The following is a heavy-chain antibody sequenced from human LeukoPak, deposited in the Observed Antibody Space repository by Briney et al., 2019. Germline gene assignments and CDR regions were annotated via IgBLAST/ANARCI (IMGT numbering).Heavy chain of an antibody. CDR2: ISGPGTST. D-gene: IGHD1-26*01. CDR3: AKDYSDSRVGDVFFEY. V-gene: IGHV3-23*01. J-gene: IGHJ4*02. Sequence: GGSLRLSCAASGFTFSNYAVSWVRQAPGKGLDWVSVISGPGTSTSYGNSVKGRFTISRDNSKNTVFLQMNSLRAEDTAVYYCAKDYSDSRVGDVFFEYWGQGTLVTVSS. CDR1: GFTFSNYA.